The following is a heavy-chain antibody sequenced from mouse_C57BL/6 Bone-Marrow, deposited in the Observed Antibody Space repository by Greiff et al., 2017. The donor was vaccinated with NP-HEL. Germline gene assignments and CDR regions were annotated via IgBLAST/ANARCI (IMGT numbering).Heavy chain of an antibody. V-gene: IGHV1-53*01. CDR1: GYTFTSYW. CDR2: INPSNGGT. Sequence: QVQLQQSGTELVKPGASVKLSCKASGYTFTSYWMHWVKQRPGQGLEWIGNINPSNGGTNYNEKFKSKATLTVDKSSSTAYMQLSSLTSEDSAVYYCARLDSNYLYAMDYWGQGTSVTVSS. CDR3: ARLDSNYLYAMDY. D-gene: IGHD2-5*01. J-gene: IGHJ4*01.